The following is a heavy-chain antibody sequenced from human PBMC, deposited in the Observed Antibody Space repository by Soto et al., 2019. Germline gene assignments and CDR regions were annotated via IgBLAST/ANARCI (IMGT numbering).Heavy chain of an antibody. V-gene: IGHV3-23*01. D-gene: IGHD6-6*01. CDR1: GFIFSMYS. CDR3: AKDRTIASRTFDS. J-gene: IGHJ4*02. Sequence: PGGSLRLSCEVSGFIFSMYSMSWVRQTPGKGLEWVASISGSVGSTFYADSVKGRFTISRDNYLNTLDLQMNSLRAEDTAVYYCAKDRTIASRTFDSWGQGALVTVSS. CDR2: ISGSVGST.